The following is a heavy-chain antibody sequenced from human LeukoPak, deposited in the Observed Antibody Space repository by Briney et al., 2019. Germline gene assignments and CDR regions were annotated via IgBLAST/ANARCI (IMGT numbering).Heavy chain of an antibody. CDR2: INPNSGGI. J-gene: IGHJ4*02. CDR1: GYTFTGYY. D-gene: IGHD3-10*01. Sequence: ASVKVSCKASGYTFTGYYMHWVRQAPGQGLEWMGWINPNSGGINYAQKFQGRVTMTRNTSISTAYMELSSLRSEDTAVYYCASVRGRGAPLYWGQGTLVTVSS. V-gene: IGHV1-2*02. CDR3: ASVRGRGAPLY.